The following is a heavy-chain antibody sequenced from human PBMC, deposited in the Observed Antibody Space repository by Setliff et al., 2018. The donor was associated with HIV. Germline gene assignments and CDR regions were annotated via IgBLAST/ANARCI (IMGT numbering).Heavy chain of an antibody. J-gene: IGHJ4*02. CDR1: GDSFSGTSYY. CDR2: IHFSGST. Sequence: PSETLSLTCTVSGDSFSGTSYYWGWIRQPPGKGLEWIGSIHFSGSTWYTQSLKSRVTIWVDTAKNQFSLKVNSVTAADTAVYYCVRPSLGIGGGSILHNWGQGTLVTVSS. D-gene: IGHD3-3*01. CDR3: VRPSLGIGGGSILHN. V-gene: IGHV4-39*01.